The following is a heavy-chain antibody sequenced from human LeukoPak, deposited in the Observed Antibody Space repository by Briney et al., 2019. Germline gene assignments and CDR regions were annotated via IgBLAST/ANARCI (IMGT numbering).Heavy chain of an antibody. CDR3: ARGLWFGDENPPYFDY. CDR1: GGSISSSNYY. D-gene: IGHD3-10*01. V-gene: IGHV4-61*02. Sequence: PSETLSLTCTVSGGSISSSNYYWSWIRQPAGKGLEWIGRIYTSGSTNYNPSLKSRVTISVDTSKNQFSLKLSSVTATDTAVYYCARGLWFGDENPPYFDYWGQGTLVTVSS. CDR2: IYTSGST. J-gene: IGHJ4*02.